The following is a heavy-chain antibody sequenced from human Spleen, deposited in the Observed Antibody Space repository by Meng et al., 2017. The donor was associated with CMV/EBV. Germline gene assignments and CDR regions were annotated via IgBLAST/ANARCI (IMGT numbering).Heavy chain of an antibody. Sequence: GESLKISCAPSEFTISTYAMTWVRQAPGKGLEWVASIFGSGDRIYSADSVEGRFTISRDNAKNTLYLQMNSLRAEDTAVYYCARLLAGYGQNYYYYGMDVWGQGTTVTVSS. CDR2: IFGSGDRI. J-gene: IGHJ6*02. D-gene: IGHD5-18*01. CDR1: EFTISTYA. CDR3: ARLLAGYGQNYYYYGMDV. V-gene: IGHV3-23*01.